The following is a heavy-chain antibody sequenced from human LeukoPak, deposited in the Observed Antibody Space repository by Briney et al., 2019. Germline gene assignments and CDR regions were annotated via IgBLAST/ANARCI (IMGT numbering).Heavy chain of an antibody. J-gene: IGHJ4*02. CDR3: ARGEGSYLLDY. CDR1: GYTFTGYY. V-gene: IGHV1-69*13. CDR2: IIPIFGTA. D-gene: IGHD1-26*01. Sequence: ASVKVSCKASGYTFTGYYMHWVRQAPGQGLEWMGGIIPIFGTANYAQKFQGRVTITADESTSTAYMELSSLRSEDTAVYYCARGEGSYLLDYWGQGTLVTVSS.